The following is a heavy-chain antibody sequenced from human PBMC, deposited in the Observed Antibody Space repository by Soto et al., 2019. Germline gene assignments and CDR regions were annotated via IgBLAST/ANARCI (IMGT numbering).Heavy chain of an antibody. J-gene: IGHJ4*02. D-gene: IGHD3-16*01. V-gene: IGHV3-23*01. CDR3: AKSHTRLRRFDD. CDR1: GFTFSSYA. Sequence: VQLLESGGGLVQPGGSLRLSCAASGFTFSSYAMSWVRQAPGKGLEWVSGIVASGSRTYYADSVTGRFTISRDNSRNTVFLQMNRTRAEDTAIYFCAKSHTRLRRFDDWCQGILVTGSS. CDR2: IVASGSRT.